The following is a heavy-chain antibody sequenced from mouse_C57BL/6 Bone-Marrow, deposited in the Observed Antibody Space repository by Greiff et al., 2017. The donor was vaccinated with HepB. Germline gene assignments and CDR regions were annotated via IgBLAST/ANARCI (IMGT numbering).Heavy chain of an antibody. CDR1: GYTFTSYT. V-gene: IGHV1-4*01. J-gene: IGHJ4*01. Sequence: VQLQQSGAELARPGASVKMSCKASGYTFTSYTMHWVKQRPGQGLEWIGYINPSSGYTKYNQKFKDKATLTAAKSSSTAYMQLSSLTSEDSAVYYCAKTPYYAMDYWGQGTSVTVSS. CDR2: INPSSGYT. CDR3: AKTPYYAMDY.